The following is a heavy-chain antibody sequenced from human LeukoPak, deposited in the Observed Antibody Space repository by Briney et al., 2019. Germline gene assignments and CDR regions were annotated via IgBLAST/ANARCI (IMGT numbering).Heavy chain of an antibody. CDR1: GGTFSSYA. CDR3: ARDTYGSGSYYTDYYYYGMDV. D-gene: IGHD3-10*01. V-gene: IGHV1-69*13. Sequence: ASVKVSCKASGGTFSSYAISWVRQAPGQGLEWMGGIIPIFGTANYAQKFQGRVTITADESTSTAYMELSSLRSEDTAVYYCARDTYGSGSYYTDYYYYGMDVWGQGTTVTVSS. CDR2: IIPIFGTA. J-gene: IGHJ6*02.